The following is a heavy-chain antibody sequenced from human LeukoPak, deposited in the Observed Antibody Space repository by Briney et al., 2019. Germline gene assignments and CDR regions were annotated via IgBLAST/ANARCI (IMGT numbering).Heavy chain of an antibody. CDR2: IYYSGST. D-gene: IGHD5-24*01. J-gene: IGHJ4*02. CDR1: GGSISSYY. V-gene: IGHV4-59*01. CDR3: ARGVDGYKY. Sequence: SETLSLTCTVSGGSISSYYWSWIRQPPGKGLEWIGYIYYSGSTNYNPSLKSRVTISVDTSKNQFSLKLSSVTAADTAVYYCARGVDGYKYWGQGTLVTVSS.